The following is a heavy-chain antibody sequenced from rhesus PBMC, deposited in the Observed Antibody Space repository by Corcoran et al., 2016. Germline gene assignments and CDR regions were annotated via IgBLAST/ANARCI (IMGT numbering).Heavy chain of an antibody. D-gene: IGHD2-15*01. Sequence: QVQLQESGPAVVKPSETLSRTCAVSGGSISSTNWWSWIRQSPGKGREWIGGIYGSGGYTEYNPSLKSRVTISIDTSKNQFSLKLSSLAAADSAVYYCARLIYCSSTYCSSDGLDSWGQGVVVTVSS. J-gene: IGHJ6*01. CDR1: GGSISSTNW. V-gene: IGHV4-93*02. CDR2: IYGSGGYT. CDR3: ARLIYCSSTYCSSDGLDS.